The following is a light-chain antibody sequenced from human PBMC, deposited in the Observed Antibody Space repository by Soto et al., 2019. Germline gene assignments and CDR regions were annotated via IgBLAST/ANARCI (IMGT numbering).Light chain of an antibody. CDR2: GAS. V-gene: IGKV3-20*01. CDR1: QSVNSNY. CDR3: QQYDSTPAT. Sequence: EIVLTQSPGTLSLSPGDRATLSCRASQSVNSNYLAWYQRTPGQAPRLLIYGASNRATDIPYRFGASGSGTDFALTVTRLEAEECAVYYCQQYDSTPATFGRGTKVEVK. J-gene: IGKJ1*01.